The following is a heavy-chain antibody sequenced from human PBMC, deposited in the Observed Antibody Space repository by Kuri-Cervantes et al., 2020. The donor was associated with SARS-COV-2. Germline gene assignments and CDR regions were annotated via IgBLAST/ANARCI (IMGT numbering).Heavy chain of an antibody. CDR2: IYHSGST. J-gene: IGHJ3*02. D-gene: IGHD6-6*01. CDR1: GGSISSGYY. Sequence: GSLRLSCTVSGGSISSGYYWGWIRQPPGKGLEWIGSIYHSGSTYYNPSLKSRVTISVDTSKNQFSLKLSSVTAAGTAVYYCASKGQLEDAFDIWGQGTMVTVSS. CDR3: ASKGQLEDAFDI. V-gene: IGHV4-38-2*02.